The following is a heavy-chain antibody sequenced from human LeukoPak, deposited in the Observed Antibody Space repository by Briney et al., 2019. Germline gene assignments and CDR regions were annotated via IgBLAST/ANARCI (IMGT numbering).Heavy chain of an antibody. D-gene: IGHD6-19*01. J-gene: IGHJ4*02. Sequence: GGSLRLSCAASGFTFSSYGMHWVRQAPGKGLEWVAVISYDGSNKYYADSVKGRFTISRDNSKNTLYLQMNSLRAEDTAVYYCAKDGGPGIAVAGPEYWGQGTLVTVSS. V-gene: IGHV3-30*18. CDR1: GFTFSSYG. CDR3: AKDGGPGIAVAGPEY. CDR2: ISYDGSNK.